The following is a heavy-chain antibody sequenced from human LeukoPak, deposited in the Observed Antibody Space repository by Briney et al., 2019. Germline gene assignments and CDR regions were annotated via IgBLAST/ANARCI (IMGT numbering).Heavy chain of an antibody. CDR2: MNPNSGNT. CDR1: VYTFTSYD. J-gene: IGHJ6*03. V-gene: IGHV1-8*01. D-gene: IGHD2-2*01. CDR3: ARSPSKGYCSSTSCYPYYYYYMDV. Sequence: ASVKVSCKASVYTFTSYDINWVRQATGQGLEWMGSMNPNSGNTGYAQKFQGRVTMTRNTSISTAYMELSSLRSEDTAVYYCARSPSKGYCSSTSCYPYYYYYMDVWGKGTTVTVSS.